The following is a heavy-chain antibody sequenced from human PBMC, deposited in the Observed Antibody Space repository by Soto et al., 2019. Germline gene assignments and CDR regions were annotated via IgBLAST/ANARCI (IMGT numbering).Heavy chain of an antibody. CDR1: GGSISSGGYY. V-gene: IGHV4-31*03. CDR2: IYYSGST. CDR3: ARGEGVTSFDY. Sequence: QVQLQESGLGLVKPSQTLSLTCTVSGGSISSGGYYWSWISQPPGKGLEWIGYIYYSGSTYYNPSLRSRVTISVDTSKNQFSLKLSSVTAADTAVYYCARGEGVTSFDYWGQGILVTVSS. D-gene: IGHD4-4*01. J-gene: IGHJ4*02.